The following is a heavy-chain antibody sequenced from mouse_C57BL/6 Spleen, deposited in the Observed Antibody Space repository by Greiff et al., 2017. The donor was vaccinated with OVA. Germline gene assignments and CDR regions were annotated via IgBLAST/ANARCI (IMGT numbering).Heavy chain of an antibody. J-gene: IGHJ4*01. CDR1: GYTFTSYW. CDR3: ARAMDGDGDY. Sequence: VQLQQPGAELVRPGSSVKLSCKASGYTFTSYWMHWVKQRPIQGLEWIGNIDPSDSETHYNQKFKDKATLTVDKSSSTAYMQLSSLTSEDSAVYYCARAMDGDGDYWGQGTSVTVSS. D-gene: IGHD2-13*01. CDR2: IDPSDSET. V-gene: IGHV1-52*01.